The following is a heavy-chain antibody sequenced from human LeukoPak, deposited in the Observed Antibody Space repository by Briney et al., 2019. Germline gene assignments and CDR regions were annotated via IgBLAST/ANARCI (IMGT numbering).Heavy chain of an antibody. CDR3: ARLRVPAAATFDY. CDR2: INHSGSN. Sequence: PSETLSLTCAVYGGSFSGYYWSWIRQPPGKGLEWIGEINHSGSNNYNPSLKSRVTISVDTTKNQFSLKLSSVTAADTAVYYCARLRVPAAATFDYWGQGTLVTVSS. CDR1: GGSFSGYY. D-gene: IGHD2-2*01. V-gene: IGHV4-34*01. J-gene: IGHJ4*02.